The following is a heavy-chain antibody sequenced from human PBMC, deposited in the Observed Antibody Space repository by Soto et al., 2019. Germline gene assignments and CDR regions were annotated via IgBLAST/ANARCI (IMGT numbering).Heavy chain of an antibody. D-gene: IGHD7-27*01. Sequence: WGSLRLSCSASVFTFSIFAMSWFRQSPGKGLEWVSTISGSGGSTYYADAVKGRFSISRDNSMGTLYLQMKSLRVEDTAIYYCAKEVSLGSTVDLGYWGQGTLVTVSS. CDR3: AKEVSLGSTVDLGY. CDR1: VFTFSIFA. V-gene: IGHV3-23*01. CDR2: ISGSGGST. J-gene: IGHJ4*02.